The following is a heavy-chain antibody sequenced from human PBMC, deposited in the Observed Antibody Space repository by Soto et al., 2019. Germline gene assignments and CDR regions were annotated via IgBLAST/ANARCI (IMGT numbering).Heavy chain of an antibody. D-gene: IGHD6-13*01. J-gene: IGHJ4*02. V-gene: IGHV3-33*03. CDR2: TWYDGTNT. CDR3: ARGPLAASAPGVAWYFDH. Sequence: QVQLVESGGGVVQPGTSLRVSCAASGFTFGSHAMHWVRQAPGKGLEWVAVTWYDGTNTHYAESVEGRFAISRDNSKNTLFLQLNSLRVDDTAVYYCARGPLAASAPGVAWYFDHWGQGTLVTVSS. CDR1: GFTFGSHA.